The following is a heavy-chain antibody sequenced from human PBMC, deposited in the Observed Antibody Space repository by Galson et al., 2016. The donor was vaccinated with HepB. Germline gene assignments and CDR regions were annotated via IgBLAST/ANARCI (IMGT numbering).Heavy chain of an antibody. V-gene: IGHV3-7*03. Sequence: SLRLSCAASGFTFSSYWMVWVRQAPGEGLEWVANINEDGSAKNYVDSVKGRFTISRDNVKNSLYLQMNSLRVEDTAVYYCVRDLGSCSGANCYAGFPYYFDYWGQGTLVTVSS. D-gene: IGHD2-2*01. CDR3: VRDLGSCSGANCYAGFPYYFDY. CDR2: INEDGSAK. J-gene: IGHJ4*02. CDR1: GFTFSSYW.